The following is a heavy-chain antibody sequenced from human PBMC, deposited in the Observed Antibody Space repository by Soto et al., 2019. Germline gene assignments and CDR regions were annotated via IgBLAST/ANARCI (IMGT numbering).Heavy chain of an antibody. V-gene: IGHV1-69*13. CDR2: IIPIFGTA. D-gene: IGHD3-22*01. CDR3: ARAFLDYDSSGYSRFDY. Sequence: SVKVSCKASGGTFSSYAISWVRQAPGQGLEWMGGIIPIFGTANYAQKFQGRVTITADESTSTAYMELSSLRSEDTAVYYCARAFLDYDSSGYSRFDYWGQGTLVTVSS. J-gene: IGHJ4*02. CDR1: GGTFSSYA.